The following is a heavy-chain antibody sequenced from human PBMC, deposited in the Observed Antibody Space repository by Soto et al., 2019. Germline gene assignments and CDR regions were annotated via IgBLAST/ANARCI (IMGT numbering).Heavy chain of an antibody. J-gene: IGHJ5*02. CDR2: LSSDGTNK. Sequence: QVQLVESGGGVVQPGTSLRLSCTTSGFTFTISAMHWVRQAPGKGLEWVAFLSSDGTNKYFTDSVKGRFTISRDNSKNTLFLQMNSLRPEATAVYYCARDRCSGAACYLRSWGQGTLVAVSS. V-gene: IGHV3-30-3*01. CDR1: GFTFTISA. CDR3: ARDRCSGAACYLRS. D-gene: IGHD2-15*01.